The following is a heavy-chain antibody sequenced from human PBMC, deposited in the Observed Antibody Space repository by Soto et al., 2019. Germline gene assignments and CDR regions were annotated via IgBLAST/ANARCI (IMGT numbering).Heavy chain of an antibody. CDR1: GFTSSDYA. Sequence: GSLRLSCVASGFTSSDYATTRVRQAPGKGLEWVQVISATGPTTYYADSVRGRFTISGDNSKNTLNLQMNDLRVEDTAVIYCAKGRKSTEKDIAVTLAVAYSVKHEGEAYLGTVS. CDR2: ISATGPTT. V-gene: IGHV3-23*01. CDR3: AKGRKSTEKDIAVTLAVAYSVKH. D-gene: IGHD2-15*01. J-gene: IGHJ1*01.